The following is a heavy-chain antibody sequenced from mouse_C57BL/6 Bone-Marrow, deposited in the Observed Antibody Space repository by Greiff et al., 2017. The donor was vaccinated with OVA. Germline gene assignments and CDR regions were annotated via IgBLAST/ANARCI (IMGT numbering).Heavy chain of an antibody. CDR1: GFSLTSYG. V-gene: IGHV2-2*01. D-gene: IGHD4-1*01. Sequence: VKLVESGPGLVQPSQSLSITCTVSGFSLTSYGVHWVRQSPGKGLEWLGVIWSGGSTDYNAAFISRLSISKDNSKSQVFFKMNSLQADDTAIYYCARKLRANWGYYYAMDYWGQGTSVTVSS. CDR2: IWSGGST. CDR3: ARKLRANWGYYYAMDY. J-gene: IGHJ4*01.